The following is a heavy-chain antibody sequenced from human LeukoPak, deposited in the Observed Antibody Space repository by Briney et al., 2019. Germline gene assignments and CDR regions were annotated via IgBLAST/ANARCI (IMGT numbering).Heavy chain of an antibody. Sequence: GGSLRLSCAASGFTFNSYWMNWVRQAPGEGLEWVANIKRDGSEKYYVDSVKGRFTISRDNAKNPLDLQMNSLRVEDTAVYYCARLGPASSGWPESFDYWGQGTLVTVSS. CDR1: GFTFNSYW. CDR3: ARLGPASSGWPESFDY. J-gene: IGHJ4*02. D-gene: IGHD6-19*01. V-gene: IGHV3-7*03. CDR2: IKRDGSEK.